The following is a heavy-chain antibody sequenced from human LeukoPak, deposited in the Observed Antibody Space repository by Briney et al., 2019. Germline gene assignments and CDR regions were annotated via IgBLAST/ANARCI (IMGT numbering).Heavy chain of an antibody. Sequence: SETLSLTCTASGGSISSYYWSWIRQPPGKGLEWIGYIYYSGSTNYNPSLKSRVTISVDTSKNQFSLKLSSVTAADTAVYYCARTRAAGGFDYWGQGTLVTVSS. CDR3: ARTRAAGGFDY. V-gene: IGHV4-59*08. CDR1: GGSISSYY. CDR2: IYYSGST. D-gene: IGHD6-13*01. J-gene: IGHJ4*02.